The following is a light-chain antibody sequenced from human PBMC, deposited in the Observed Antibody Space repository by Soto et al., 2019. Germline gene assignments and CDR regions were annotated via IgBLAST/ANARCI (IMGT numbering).Light chain of an antibody. Sequence: AIQLTQSPSSLSASVGDRVTIACRASQGVSSALAWYQQKPGKTPKLLIYDVSSLESGVPSRFSGSGSGTDFTLTISSLQPEDFATYYCQQYDNLPRITFGQGTKLEIK. CDR3: QQYDNLPRIT. CDR1: QGVSSA. CDR2: DVS. J-gene: IGKJ2*01. V-gene: IGKV1D-13*01.